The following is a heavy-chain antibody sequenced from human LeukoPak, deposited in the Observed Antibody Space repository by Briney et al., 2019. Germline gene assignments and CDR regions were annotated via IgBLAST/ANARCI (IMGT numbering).Heavy chain of an antibody. Sequence: PGGSLRLSCAASGFTFSSYGMHWVRQAPGKGLEWVAVISYDGSNKYYADSVKGRFTISRDNSKNTLYLQMNSLRAEDTAVYYCAKDNGFDSSGWPNRDYFDYWGQGTLVTVSS. CDR2: ISYDGSNK. D-gene: IGHD6-19*01. J-gene: IGHJ4*02. CDR3: AKDNGFDSSGWPNRDYFDY. CDR1: GFTFSSYG. V-gene: IGHV3-30*18.